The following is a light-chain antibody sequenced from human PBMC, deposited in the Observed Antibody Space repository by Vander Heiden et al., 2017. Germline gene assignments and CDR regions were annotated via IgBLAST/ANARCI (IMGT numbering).Light chain of an antibody. Sequence: IQLTQSPSSLSASVVDRVTITCRASQGISNYLAWYQQKPGKAPKLLIYGASTLQSEVPSRFSGSGSGTEFTLIISSLQPDDFASYFCQQLNSSPITFGGGTKVEIK. CDR3: QQLNSSPIT. CDR2: GAS. CDR1: QGISNY. V-gene: IGKV1-9*01. J-gene: IGKJ4*01.